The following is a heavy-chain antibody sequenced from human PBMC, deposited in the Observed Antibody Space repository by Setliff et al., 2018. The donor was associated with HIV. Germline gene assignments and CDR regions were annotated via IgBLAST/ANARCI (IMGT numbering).Heavy chain of an antibody. CDR2: IYHSGST. D-gene: IGHD6-13*01. V-gene: IGHV4-4*02. J-gene: IGHJ6*03. Sequence: SETLSLTCAVSGGSITSSNWWSWVRQPPGKGLEWIGEIYHSGSTNYNPSLKSRVTISVDKSKNQFSLKLNSVTAADTAVYYCARTLAAAGPGYYYYYYMDVWGKGTTVTVSS. CDR1: GGSITSSNW. CDR3: ARTLAAAGPGYYYYYYMDV.